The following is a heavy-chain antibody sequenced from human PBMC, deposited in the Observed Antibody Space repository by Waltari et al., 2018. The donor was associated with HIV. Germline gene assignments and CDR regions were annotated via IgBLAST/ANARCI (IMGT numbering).Heavy chain of an antibody. CDR2: IYYSGST. CDR3: ARDSDCSGGSCYSHYYYGMDV. CDR1: GGSISSGGYY. Sequence: QVQLQESGPGLVKPSQTLSLTCTVSGGSISSGGYYWSWIRQHPGKGLEWIGYIYYSGSTYYNPSLKGRVTISVDTSKNQFSLKLSSVTAADTAVYYCARDSDCSGGSCYSHYYYGMDVWGQGTTVTVSS. J-gene: IGHJ6*02. D-gene: IGHD2-15*01. V-gene: IGHV4-31*03.